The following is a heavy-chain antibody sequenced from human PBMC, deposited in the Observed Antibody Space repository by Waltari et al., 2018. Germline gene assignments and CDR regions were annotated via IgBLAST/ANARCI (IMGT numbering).Heavy chain of an antibody. CDR3: ARPEDCTGPGGNCYSGDVFALDV. CDR1: GGPLRGYY. V-gene: IGHV4-34*01. CDR2: INQAPNR. Sequence: QVHLQQWGAGALQPLDTLSLTCAVFGGPLRGYYWGWLRQPPGKGRGWIGEINQAPNRNYKPTLKRRVTMSVDTSKDQFSLKLSSVTAADTGIYYCARPEDCTGPGGNCYSGDVFALDVWGQGTMVTVSS. D-gene: IGHD2-15*01. J-gene: IGHJ6*02.